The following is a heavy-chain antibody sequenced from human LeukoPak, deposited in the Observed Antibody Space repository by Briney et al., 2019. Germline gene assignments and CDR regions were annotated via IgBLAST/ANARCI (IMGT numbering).Heavy chain of an antibody. CDR3: ARDYHIVVVTAIGY. CDR1: GFTFSSYG. J-gene: IGHJ4*02. D-gene: IGHD2-21*02. CDR2: ISGSGGST. Sequence: PGGTLRLSCAASGFTFSSYGMSWVRQAPGKGLEWVSAISGSGGSTYYADSVKGRFTISRDNSKNTLYLQMNSLRAEDTAVYYCARDYHIVVVTAIGYWGQGTLVTVSS. V-gene: IGHV3-23*01.